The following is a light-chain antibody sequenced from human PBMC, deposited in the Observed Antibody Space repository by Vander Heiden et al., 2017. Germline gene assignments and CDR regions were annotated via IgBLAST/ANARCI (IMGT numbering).Light chain of an antibody. V-gene: IGLV1-47*02. CDR2: SNN. CDR1: SSHIGIYS. Sequence: QSVLTQPPSASGTPAPRVTTSCSGRSSHIGIYSVVWYQQLPGTAPKLLIYSNNQQPSGVPDRFSGSKSGTSASLAISGLRSEDEADYYCAAWDDSLSGRVFGTGTKVTVL. J-gene: IGLJ1*01. CDR3: AAWDDSLSGRV.